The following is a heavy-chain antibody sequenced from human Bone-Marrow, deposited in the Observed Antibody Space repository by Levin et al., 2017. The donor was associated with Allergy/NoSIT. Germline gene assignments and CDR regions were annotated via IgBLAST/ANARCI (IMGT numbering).Heavy chain of an antibody. Sequence: NASETLSLSCTVSGGSIRSTSYFWGWIRQPPGKGLEWIASISNTEVTYYKPSLESRLTISIDTSKNQFSLRLTSVTAADTAVYYCASLGGNSGFISLSWFDPWGQGTLVTVSS. CDR2: ISNTEVT. CDR3: ASLGGNSGFISLSWFDP. CDR1: GGSIRSTSYF. J-gene: IGHJ5*02. V-gene: IGHV4-39*01. D-gene: IGHD6-25*01.